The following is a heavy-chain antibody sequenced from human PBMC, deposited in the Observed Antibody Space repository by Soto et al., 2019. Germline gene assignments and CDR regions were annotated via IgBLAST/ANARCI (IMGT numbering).Heavy chain of an antibody. CDR1: GLTFTTYR. J-gene: IGHJ4*02. CDR2: INDDGSST. Sequence: GGALRLSFAACGLTFTTYRLPRGRQAPGKGLVWVSRINDDGSSTKYADSVKGRFTISRDNAKNTLFLQMNSLRAEDTAVYYCASAWSYYSENWGQGALVTVSS. CDR3: ASAWSYYSEN. D-gene: IGHD3-10*01. V-gene: IGHV3-74*03.